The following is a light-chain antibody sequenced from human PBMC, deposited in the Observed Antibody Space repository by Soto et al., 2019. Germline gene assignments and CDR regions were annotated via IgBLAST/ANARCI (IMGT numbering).Light chain of an antibody. V-gene: IGKV3-20*01. CDR3: QQYGSSPIT. CDR1: QSVSYY. Sequence: EIVLTQSPGTLSLSPGERATLSCRASQSVSYYLAWYQQKPGQAPRLLIYDASSRATGVPDRFSGSGSGTDFTLIISRLEPEDFAVYYCQQYGSSPITFGQGTRLEI. J-gene: IGKJ5*01. CDR2: DAS.